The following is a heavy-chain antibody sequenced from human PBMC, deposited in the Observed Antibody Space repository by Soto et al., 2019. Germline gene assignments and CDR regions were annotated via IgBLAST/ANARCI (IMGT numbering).Heavy chain of an antibody. CDR1: GYSFTSYC. CDR3: ARIQAAAGEKELNFDY. V-gene: IGHV5-51*01. J-gene: IGHJ4*02. D-gene: IGHD6-13*01. Sequence: GESLKISCKGSGYSFTSYCIGWVRQMPGKGLEWMGIIYPRDSDTRYSPSFQGHVTISADKSISTAYLQWTSLKASDTAMYYCARIQAAAGEKELNFDYWGEGSLVTVYS. CDR2: IYPRDSDT.